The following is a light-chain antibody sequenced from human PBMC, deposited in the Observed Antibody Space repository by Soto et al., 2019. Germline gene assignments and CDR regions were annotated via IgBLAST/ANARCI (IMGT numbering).Light chain of an antibody. CDR2: KAS. CDR1: QTINSW. Sequence: DIQMTQSPSTLSASVGDRVTITCRASQTINSWLAWYQQKPGKAPKLLIYKASNLESGVPSRFSGSASGTEFTLNISSLQPDDLATYYCQQYNDYSGTFGQGTKLEIK. CDR3: QQYNDYSGT. J-gene: IGKJ2*02. V-gene: IGKV1-5*03.